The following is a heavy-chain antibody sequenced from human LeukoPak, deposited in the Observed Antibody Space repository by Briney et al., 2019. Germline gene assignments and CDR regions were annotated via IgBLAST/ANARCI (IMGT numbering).Heavy chain of an antibody. V-gene: IGHV1-2*02. D-gene: IGHD1-26*01. CDR2: IDPNSGDT. CDR1: GYTFTAFY. J-gene: IGHJ4*02. Sequence: ASVKVSCKASGYTFTAFYMHWVRQAPGQGLEWMGWIDPNSGDTNYAQKYQGRLTMTRDTSISTAYMELRRLRSDDTAVYYCASPMGSYLALSPFDYWGRGTLVTVSS. CDR3: ASPMGSYLALSPFDY.